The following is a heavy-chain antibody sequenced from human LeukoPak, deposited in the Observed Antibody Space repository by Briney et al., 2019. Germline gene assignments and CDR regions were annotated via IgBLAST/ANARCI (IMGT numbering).Heavy chain of an antibody. Sequence: QPGRSLRLPCAASGFTFSSYGMHWVRQAPGKGLEWVAVISYDGSNKYYADSVKGRFTISRDNSKNTLYLQMNSLRAEDTAVYYCANLASGRDDAFDIWGQGTMVTVSS. CDR1: GFTFSSYG. D-gene: IGHD3-3*01. V-gene: IGHV3-30*18. CDR2: ISYDGSNK. J-gene: IGHJ3*02. CDR3: ANLASGRDDAFDI.